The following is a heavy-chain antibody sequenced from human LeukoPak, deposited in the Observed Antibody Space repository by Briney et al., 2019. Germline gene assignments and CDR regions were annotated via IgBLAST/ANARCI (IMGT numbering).Heavy chain of an antibody. Sequence: PSETLSLTCTVSGGSIGSSSYYWGWIRQPPGKGLEWIGSIYYSGSTYYNPSLKSRVTISVDTSKNQFSLKLSSVTAADTAVYYCARHRTVYGSGWYAAARGYFDYWGQGTLVTVSS. D-gene: IGHD6-19*01. CDR2: IYYSGST. CDR3: ARHRTVYGSGWYAAARGYFDY. CDR1: GGSIGSSSYY. V-gene: IGHV4-39*01. J-gene: IGHJ4*02.